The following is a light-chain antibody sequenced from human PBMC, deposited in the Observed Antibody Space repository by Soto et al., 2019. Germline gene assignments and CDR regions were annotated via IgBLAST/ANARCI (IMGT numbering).Light chain of an antibody. CDR1: QSVSSN. Sequence: EIVMTQSPATLSVSPGERATLSCRASQSVSSNLAWYQRKPGQAPRLLIYGASTRATGIPARFSGSGSGTEFTLTISSLQSEDFAVYYCQQYNNWPQTVGQGTKVDIK. J-gene: IGKJ1*01. V-gene: IGKV3-15*01. CDR2: GAS. CDR3: QQYNNWPQT.